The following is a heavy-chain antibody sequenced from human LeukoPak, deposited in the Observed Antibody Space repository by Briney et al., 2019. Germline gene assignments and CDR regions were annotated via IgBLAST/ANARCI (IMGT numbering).Heavy chain of an antibody. D-gene: IGHD3-22*01. Sequence: SVKVSCKASGYTFTGYYMHWVRQAPGQGLEWMGGIIPIFGTANYAQKFQGRVTITADKSTSTAYMELSSLRSEDTAVYYCASDRSGYYYFDYWGQGTLVTVSS. CDR1: GYTFTGYY. CDR3: ASDRSGYYYFDY. CDR2: IIPIFGTA. V-gene: IGHV1-69*06. J-gene: IGHJ4*02.